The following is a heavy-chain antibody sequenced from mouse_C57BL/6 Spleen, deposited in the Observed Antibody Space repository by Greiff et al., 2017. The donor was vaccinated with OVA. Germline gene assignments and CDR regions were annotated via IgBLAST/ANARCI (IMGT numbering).Heavy chain of an antibody. Sequence: EVQLVESGGGLVKPGGSLKLSCAASGFTFSDYGMHWVRQAPEKGLEWVAYISSGSSTIYYADTVKGRFTISRDNAKNTLFLQMTSLRSEDTAMYYCARFHDGYYFDYWGQGTTLTVSS. D-gene: IGHD2-3*01. V-gene: IGHV5-17*01. CDR3: ARFHDGYYFDY. J-gene: IGHJ2*01. CDR2: ISSGSSTI. CDR1: GFTFSDYG.